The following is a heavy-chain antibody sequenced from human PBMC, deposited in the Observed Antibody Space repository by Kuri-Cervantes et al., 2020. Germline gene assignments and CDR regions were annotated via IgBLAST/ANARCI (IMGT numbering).Heavy chain of an antibody. CDR3: AKGQGVVVASIDY. J-gene: IGHJ4*02. CDR1: GFTVSSNY. CDR2: IYSGGST. Sequence: GESLKISCTASGFTVSSNYMSWVRQAPGKGLEWVSVIYSGGSTYYADSVKGRFTISRDNSKNTLYLQMNSLRAEDTAVYYCAKGQGVVVASIDYWGQGTLVTVSS. V-gene: IGHV3-66*02. D-gene: IGHD3-22*01.